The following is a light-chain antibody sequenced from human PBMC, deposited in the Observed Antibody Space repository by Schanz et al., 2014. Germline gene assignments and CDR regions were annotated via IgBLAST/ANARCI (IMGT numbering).Light chain of an antibody. CDR1: TSDVGTYNL. CDR2: EGS. J-gene: IGLJ1*01. Sequence: QSALTQPASVSGSPGQSITISCTGTTSDVGTYNLVSWYQQHPGKAPKLMIYEGSKRPSGVSNRFSGSTSANTASLTVSGLQAEDEADFYCSSYAGSHNYVFGTGTKLTVL. V-gene: IGLV2-14*02. CDR3: SSYAGSHNYV.